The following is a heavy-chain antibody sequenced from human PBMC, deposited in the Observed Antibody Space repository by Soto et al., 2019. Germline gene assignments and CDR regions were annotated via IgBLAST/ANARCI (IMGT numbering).Heavy chain of an antibody. CDR1: GFTFSSYS. CDR2: ISSSSSYI. CDR3: ARGEWELPFDY. D-gene: IGHD1-26*01. Sequence: GGSLRLSXAASGFTFSSYSMNWVRQAPGKGLEWVSSISSSSSYIYYADSVKGRFTISRDNAKNSLYLQMNSLRAEDTAVYYCARGEWELPFDYWGQGTLVTVSS. J-gene: IGHJ4*02. V-gene: IGHV3-21*01.